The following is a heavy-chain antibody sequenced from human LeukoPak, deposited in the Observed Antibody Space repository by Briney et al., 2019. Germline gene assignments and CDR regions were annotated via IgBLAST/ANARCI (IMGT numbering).Heavy chain of an antibody. J-gene: IGHJ4*02. CDR2: IYYSGST. Sequence: SETLSLTCAVYGGSSSGYYWSWIRQPPGKGLEWIGYIYYSGSTNYNPSLKSRVTISVDTSKNQFSLKLSSVTAADTAVYYCARAVLSSGYYYGFDYWGQGTLVTVSS. CDR1: GGSSSGYY. D-gene: IGHD3-22*01. V-gene: IGHV4-59*01. CDR3: ARAVLSSGYYYGFDY.